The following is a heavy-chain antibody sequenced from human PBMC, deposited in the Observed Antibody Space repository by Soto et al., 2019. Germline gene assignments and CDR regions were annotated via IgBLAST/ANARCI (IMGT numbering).Heavy chain of an antibody. CDR3: ARWSYLDY. CDR1: GFSFCSYA. V-gene: IGHV3-23*01. CDR2: ISGSDGKT. D-gene: IGHD3-3*01. J-gene: IGHJ4*02. Sequence: GGSLRLSCAASGFSFCSYALIWVRQAPGKGLEWVSTISGSDGKTFYADSVKGRFSISRDTSQSTLYLQMNSLRADDTAMYYCARWSYLDYWGQGTRVTVSS.